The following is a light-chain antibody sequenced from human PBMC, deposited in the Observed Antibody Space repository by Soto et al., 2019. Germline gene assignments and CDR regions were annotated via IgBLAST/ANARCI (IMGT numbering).Light chain of an antibody. J-gene: IGKJ3*01. CDR1: QSINNC. CDR2: AAS. Sequence: DIQMTQSSSSLSASVGDRVTITCRASQSINNCLNWYQQKPGKAPKLLIYAASSLQSGVPSRFSGSGSGTHFTLTISSLQPEDFATYYCQQGFNTPNTFGPGTKVDIK. V-gene: IGKV1-39*01. CDR3: QQGFNTPNT.